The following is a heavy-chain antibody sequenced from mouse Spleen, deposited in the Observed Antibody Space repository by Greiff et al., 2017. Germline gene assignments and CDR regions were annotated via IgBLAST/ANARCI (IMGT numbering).Heavy chain of an antibody. V-gene: IGHV1-15*01. CDR1: GYTFTDYE. J-gene: IGHJ4*01. CDR3: TRRYYGSSPYAMDY. CDR2: IDPETGGT. Sequence: VKLQESGAELVRPGASVTLSCKASGYTFTDYEMHWVKQTPVHGLEWIGAIDPETGGTAYNQKFKGKAILTADKSSSTAYMELRSLTSEDSAVYYCTRRYYGSSPYAMDYWGQGTSVTVSS. D-gene: IGHD1-1*01.